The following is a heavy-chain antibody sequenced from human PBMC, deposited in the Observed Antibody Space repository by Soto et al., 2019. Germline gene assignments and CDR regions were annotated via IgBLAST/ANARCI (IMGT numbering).Heavy chain of an antibody. J-gene: IGHJ4*02. D-gene: IGHD4-17*01. CDR2: VYYSWTT. CDR1: GGSVSDKTYY. V-gene: IGHV4-61*01. CDR3: ARTTAVPNTLRSRYFFDY. Sequence: KTSETLSLTCSVSGGSVSDKTYYWSWIRQPPGKRLEWIGYVYYSWTTNYNPSLKSRVTISVDLSKNRFSLRLSSVTTADTALYFCARTTAVPNTLRSRYFFDYWGQGTLVTVS.